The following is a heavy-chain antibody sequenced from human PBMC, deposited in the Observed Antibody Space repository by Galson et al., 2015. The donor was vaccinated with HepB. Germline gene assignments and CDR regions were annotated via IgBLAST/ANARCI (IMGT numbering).Heavy chain of an antibody. CDR3: AKDWTKIVSTIWDDSFHI. CDR2: ISSDGTNQ. Sequence: SLRLSCAASGFSFTSHGMHWVRQAPGKGLEWVAVISSDGTNQYYSDSVKGRFTISRDNSQKTLYLQINSLKVEDTAVYYCAKDWTKIVSTIWDDSFHIWGQGTMVTVSS. CDR1: GFSFTSHG. D-gene: IGHD5/OR15-5a*01. J-gene: IGHJ3*02. V-gene: IGHV3-30*18.